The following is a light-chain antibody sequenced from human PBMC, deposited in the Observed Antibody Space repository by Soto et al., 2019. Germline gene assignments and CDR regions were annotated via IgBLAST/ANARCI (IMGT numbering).Light chain of an antibody. CDR2: EAY. V-gene: IGKV1-5*01. CDR1: QNIRGW. Sequence: DIQMTQYPSTLSAFVGDRVTITCRASQNIRGWLAWYQQRPGKAPDLMSFEAYRVEGGVPSRVSGSGSGTEFTLTFVSLQPDDFATYFCQQYDSYSPTFGQGTRVEFK. J-gene: IGKJ1*01. CDR3: QQYDSYSPT.